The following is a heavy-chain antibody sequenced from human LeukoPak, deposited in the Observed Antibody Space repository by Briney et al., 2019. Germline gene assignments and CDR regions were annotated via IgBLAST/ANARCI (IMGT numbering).Heavy chain of an antibody. Sequence: PGGSLRLSCAASGFTFSSYAMHWVRQAPGKGLEWVAVISYDGSNKYYADSVKGRFTISRDNSKNTLYLQMNSLRAEDTAVYYCAKVGPFYDFWSGPFDYWGQGTLVTVSS. D-gene: IGHD3-3*01. CDR2: ISYDGSNK. CDR3: AKVGPFYDFWSGPFDY. V-gene: IGHV3-30*04. CDR1: GFTFSSYA. J-gene: IGHJ4*02.